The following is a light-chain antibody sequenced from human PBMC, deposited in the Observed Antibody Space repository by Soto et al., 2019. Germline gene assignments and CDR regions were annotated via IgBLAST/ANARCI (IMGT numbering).Light chain of an antibody. CDR2: AAS. CDR1: QTISTY. CDR3: QQSFSPLLT. V-gene: IGKV1-39*01. Sequence: DIQMTQSPSSLYASVGDRVTITCRASQTISTYLSWFQQKPGKAPKVLIYAASTLQSGVPSRFSGSASGAEFTLTISNLQSEDFATYYCQQSFSPLLTFGGGTKVDIK. J-gene: IGKJ4*01.